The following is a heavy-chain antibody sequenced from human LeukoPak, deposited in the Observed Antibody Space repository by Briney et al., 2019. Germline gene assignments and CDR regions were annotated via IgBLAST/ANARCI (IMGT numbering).Heavy chain of an antibody. CDR3: ARGPELERFDY. Sequence: SVKVSCKASGGTFSRYAISWVRQAPGQGLEWMGGIIPIFGTANYAQKFQGRVTITTDESTSTAYMELSSLRSEDTAVYYCARGPELERFDYWGQGTLVTVSS. J-gene: IGHJ4*02. CDR1: GGTFSRYA. V-gene: IGHV1-69*05. D-gene: IGHD1-1*01. CDR2: IIPIFGTA.